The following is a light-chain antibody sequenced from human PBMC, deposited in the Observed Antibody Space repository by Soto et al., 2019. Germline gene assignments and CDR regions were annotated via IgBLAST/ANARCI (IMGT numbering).Light chain of an antibody. CDR3: QQFSNYPHV. CDR1: QSVSSSY. CDR2: GAS. V-gene: IGKV3-15*01. Sequence: EIVLTQSPVTLSLSPGDRATLSCRASQSVSSSYLAWYQQKPGQAPRLLIYGASTRATGIPARFSGSGSGTEFTLTISSLQSEDFAIYYCQQFSNYPHVFGQGTRLEIK. J-gene: IGKJ5*01.